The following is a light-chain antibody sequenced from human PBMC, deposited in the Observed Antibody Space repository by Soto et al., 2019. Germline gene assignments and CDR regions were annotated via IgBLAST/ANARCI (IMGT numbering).Light chain of an antibody. J-gene: IGLJ2*01. CDR1: SSDVGSSNL. Sequence: QSALTQPASVSGSPGQSITISCTGTSSDVGSSNLLSWYQQHPGTAPKLISYEFDYTWPSEISSRFSASRAGNTASLTISGLQAEDEADYFCCAYANTHLVFGGGTKLTVL. CDR2: EFDY. CDR3: CAYANTHLV. V-gene: IGLV2-23*01.